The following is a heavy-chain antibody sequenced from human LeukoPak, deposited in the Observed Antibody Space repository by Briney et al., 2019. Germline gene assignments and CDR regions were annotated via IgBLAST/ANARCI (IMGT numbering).Heavy chain of an antibody. Sequence: ASLKVSCNASGYTFTSYVIIWVRQAPVQKLELIGWISAYNGNTNYAQKLQGRVTMTTGTSTSTAYMELRSLRSDDTAVYYCARTSWYSSSSWGYWRQGTLVTVSS. D-gene: IGHD6-6*01. J-gene: IGHJ4*02. CDR3: ARTSWYSSSSWGY. CDR2: ISAYNGNT. V-gene: IGHV1-18*01. CDR1: GYTFTSYV.